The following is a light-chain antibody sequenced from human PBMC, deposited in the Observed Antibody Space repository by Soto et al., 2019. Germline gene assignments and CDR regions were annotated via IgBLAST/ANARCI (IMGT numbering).Light chain of an antibody. J-gene: IGKJ1*01. CDR2: LGS. Sequence: DIVITQSPLSLVFSSVEPASISCRSSQSLLFNNEYNYLDWYLQKPGQSPQLLMYLGSNRAPGVPARFSGTGSGTDFTLQISSVEAEDVGFYYCMQGIQAPWTFGQGTKVDIK. V-gene: IGKV2-28*01. CDR3: MQGIQAPWT. CDR1: QSLLFNNEYNY.